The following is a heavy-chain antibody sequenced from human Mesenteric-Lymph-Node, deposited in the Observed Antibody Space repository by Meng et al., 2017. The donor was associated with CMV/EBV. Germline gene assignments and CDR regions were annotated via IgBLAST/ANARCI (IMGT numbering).Heavy chain of an antibody. D-gene: IGHD3-3*01. J-gene: IGHJ5*02. CDR2: IYYSGST. CDR3: ARGRITIFGVVTPHRFDP. CDR1: GGSISSSSYY. V-gene: IGHV4-39*07. Sequence: SETLSLTCTVSGGSISSSSYYWGWIRQPPGKGLEWIGSIYYSGSTYYNPSLKSRVTISVDTSKNQFSLKLSSVTAADTAVYYCARGRITIFGVVTPHRFDPWGQGTLVTVSS.